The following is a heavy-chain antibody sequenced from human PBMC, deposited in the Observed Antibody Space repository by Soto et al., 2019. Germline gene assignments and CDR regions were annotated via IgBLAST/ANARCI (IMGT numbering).Heavy chain of an antibody. D-gene: IGHD2-2*01. Sequence: SETLSLTCTVSGGSISSYYWSWIRQPPGKGLEWIGYIYYSGSTNYNPSLKSRVTISVDTSKNQFSLKLSSVTAADTAVYYCARGTRYCISTSCYPDNFDYWGQGTLVTVSS. J-gene: IGHJ4*02. CDR1: GGSISSYY. CDR3: ARGTRYCISTSCYPDNFDY. V-gene: IGHV4-59*08. CDR2: IYYSGST.